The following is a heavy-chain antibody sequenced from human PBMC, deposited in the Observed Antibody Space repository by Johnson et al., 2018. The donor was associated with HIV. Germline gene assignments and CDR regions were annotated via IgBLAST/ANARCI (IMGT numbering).Heavy chain of an antibody. D-gene: IGHD4-17*01. V-gene: IGHV3-30*18. CDR1: GFTFSNYG. J-gene: IGHJ3*02. CDR3: AKDRMYDYGDYGGAFDI. CDR2: ISYDGSNK. Sequence: QVQLVESGGGVVQPGRSLRLSCVASGFTFSNYGMHWVRQAPGKGLEWVAVISYDGSNKYYADSVKGRFTISRDNSKNTLYLQMNSLRAEDTAVYYCAKDRMYDYGDYGGAFDIWGQGTMVTVSS.